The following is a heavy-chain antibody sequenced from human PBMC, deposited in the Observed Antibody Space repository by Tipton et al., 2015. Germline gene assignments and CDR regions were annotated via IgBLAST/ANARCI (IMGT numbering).Heavy chain of an antibody. Sequence: TLSLTCSVSSDSISKYYWSWIRQPPGKELEWIGYIQYSGSTNYNPSLKSRVTISVDTSKTQFSLKVSSVTAADTAVYYCARHLEMPTNQELFDYWGQGTLVTVSS. CDR2: IQYSGST. D-gene: IGHD5-24*01. J-gene: IGHJ4*02. CDR1: SDSISKYY. V-gene: IGHV4-59*08. CDR3: ARHLEMPTNQELFDY.